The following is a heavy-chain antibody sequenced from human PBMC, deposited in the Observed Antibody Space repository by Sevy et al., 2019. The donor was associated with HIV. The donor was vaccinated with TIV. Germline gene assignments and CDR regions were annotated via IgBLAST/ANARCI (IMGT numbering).Heavy chain of an antibody. Sequence: ASVKVSCKASGYTFTGYYMHWVRQAPGQGLEWMGWINPNSGGTNYAQKFQGWVTMTRDTSISTAYMELSRLRSDDTAVYYCARGGGPMYYYDSSGYHYYYYGMHVWGQGTTVTVSS. J-gene: IGHJ6*02. CDR1: GYTFTGYY. CDR2: INPNSGGT. CDR3: ARGGGPMYYYDSSGYHYYYYGMHV. V-gene: IGHV1-2*04. D-gene: IGHD3-22*01.